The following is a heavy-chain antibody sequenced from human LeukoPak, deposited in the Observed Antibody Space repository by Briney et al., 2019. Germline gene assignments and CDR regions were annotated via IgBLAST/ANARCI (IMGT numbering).Heavy chain of an antibody. Sequence: GEPLNTPCQGFGYTFISHWIGWLRQIPGKGLEWIRTFLPGDSDTRYSPSFQGQVTMSADKSISTAYLQWSSLKASDTAMYYCARHLKQGIAVAGSFDYWGQGTLVTVSS. CDR1: GYTFISHW. D-gene: IGHD6-19*01. CDR3: ARHLKQGIAVAGSFDY. V-gene: IGHV5-51*01. J-gene: IGHJ4*02. CDR2: FLPGDSDT.